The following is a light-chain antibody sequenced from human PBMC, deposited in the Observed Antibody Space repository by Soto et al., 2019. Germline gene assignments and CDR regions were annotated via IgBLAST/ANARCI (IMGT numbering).Light chain of an antibody. J-gene: IGLJ2*01. CDR2: GNS. CDR3: QSYGV. Sequence: QSVLTQPPSVSGAPGQRVTISCTGSSSNIGAGYDVHWYQQLPGTAPKLLIYGNSNRPSGVPDRFPGSKSGTSASLAITGLQAEDEADYYCQSYGVFGGGTKLTVL. CDR1: SSNIGAGYD. V-gene: IGLV1-40*01.